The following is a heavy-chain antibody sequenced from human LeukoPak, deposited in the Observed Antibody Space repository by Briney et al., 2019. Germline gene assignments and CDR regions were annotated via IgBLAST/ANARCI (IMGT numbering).Heavy chain of an antibody. D-gene: IGHD2-2*03. CDR2: MNPHSGET. J-gene: IGHJ1*01. Sequence: ASVKVSCKTSGYRFTAYPLHWVRQAPGQGLEWLGWMNPHSGETNNAQKFQGRVTMTRDTSISVAYMELSSRRSDDAAVYYCARGMDAEAFQNWGQGTLVTVSS. V-gene: IGHV1-2*02. CDR1: GYRFTAYP. CDR3: ARGMDAEAFQN.